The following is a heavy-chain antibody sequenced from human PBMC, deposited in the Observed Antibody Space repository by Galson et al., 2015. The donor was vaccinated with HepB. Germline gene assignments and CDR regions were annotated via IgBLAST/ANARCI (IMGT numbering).Heavy chain of an antibody. V-gene: IGHV3-30*04. CDR2: ISYDGSNK. J-gene: IGHJ2*01. CDR1: GFTFSSYA. Sequence: SLRLSCAASGFTFSSYAMHWVRQAPGKGLEWVAVISYDGSNKYYADSVKGRFTISRDNPKNTLYLQMNSLRAEDTAVYYCAKDRYYGERYFDLWGRGTLVTVSS. CDR3: AKDRYYGERYFDL. D-gene: IGHD4-17*01.